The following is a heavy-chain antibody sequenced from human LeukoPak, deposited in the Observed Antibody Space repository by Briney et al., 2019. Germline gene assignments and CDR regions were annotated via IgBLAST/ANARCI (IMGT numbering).Heavy chain of an antibody. D-gene: IGHD3-22*01. V-gene: IGHV1-8*03. J-gene: IGHJ4*02. CDR2: MNPNSGNT. CDR3: ARDQGPYYYDSSGYYDY. CDR1: GYTFTSYD. Sequence: ASVKVSCKASGYTFTSYDINWVRQATGQGLEWMGWMNPNSGNTGYAQKFQGRVTITRNTSISTAYMELSSLRSEDTAVYYCARDQGPYYYDSSGYYDYWGQGTLVTVSS.